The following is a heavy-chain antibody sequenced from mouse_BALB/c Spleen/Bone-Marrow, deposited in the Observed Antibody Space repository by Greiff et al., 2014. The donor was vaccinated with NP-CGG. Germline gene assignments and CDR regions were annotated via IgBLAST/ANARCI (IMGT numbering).Heavy chain of an antibody. J-gene: IGHJ3*01. CDR1: GFNIKDSY. D-gene: IGHD1-3*01. V-gene: IGHV14-3*02. CDR2: IDPANGHT. CDR3: ARSPGKVND. Sequence: EVKLVESGAALVKPGASVKLSCTASGFNIKDSYIHWVKRRPEQGLEWVGRIDPANGHTNYDPKFQGKATIPADTSSNTAYLHLNSLTSEDTAVYYCARSPGKVNDWGQGTLVTVSA.